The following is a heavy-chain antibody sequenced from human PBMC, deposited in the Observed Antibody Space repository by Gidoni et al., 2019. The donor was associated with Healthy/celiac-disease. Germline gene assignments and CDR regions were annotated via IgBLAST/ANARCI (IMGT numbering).Heavy chain of an antibody. CDR3: ARELPLVLVPAATYWPDACDI. V-gene: IGHV3-21*01. D-gene: IGHD2-2*01. CDR1: GFTFGSYS. CDR2: ISSSSRYI. J-gene: IGHJ3*02. Sequence: EVQLVESGGGLVKPGVSLRLSCAASGFTFGSYSMTWFRQAPGKGLEWVSSISSSSRYIYYAYSVKGRFTISRDNAKNSLYLKMNSLRAEETAVYYCARELPLVLVPAATYWPDACDIWGQGTMVTVSS.